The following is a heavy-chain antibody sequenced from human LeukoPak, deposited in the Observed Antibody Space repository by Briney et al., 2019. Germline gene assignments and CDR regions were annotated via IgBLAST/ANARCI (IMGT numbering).Heavy chain of an antibody. J-gene: IGHJ4*02. Sequence: GGSLRLFCAASGFTFSSYSMNWVRQAPGKGLEWVSSISSSSSYIYYADSVKGRYTISKDNAKNSLYLQMNSLRAEDTAVYYCARVRANCSSTSCYRAAFGYWGQGTLVTVSS. CDR3: ARVRANCSSTSCYRAAFGY. V-gene: IGHV3-21*01. D-gene: IGHD2-2*02. CDR1: GFTFSSYS. CDR2: ISSSSSYI.